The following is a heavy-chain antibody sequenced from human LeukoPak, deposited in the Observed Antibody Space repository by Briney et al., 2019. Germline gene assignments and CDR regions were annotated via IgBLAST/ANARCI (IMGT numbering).Heavy chain of an antibody. V-gene: IGHV3-30*18. D-gene: IGHD1-26*01. Sequence: PGRSLRLSCAASGFTFSSYGMPWVRQAPGKGLEWVAVISYDGSNKYYADSVKGRFTISRDNSKNTLYLQMNSLRAEDTAVYYCAKAEWESNWFDPWGQGTLVTVSS. CDR1: GFTFSSYG. CDR2: ISYDGSNK. CDR3: AKAEWESNWFDP. J-gene: IGHJ5*02.